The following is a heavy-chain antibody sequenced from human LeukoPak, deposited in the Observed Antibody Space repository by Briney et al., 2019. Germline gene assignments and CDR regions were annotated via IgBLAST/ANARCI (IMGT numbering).Heavy chain of an antibody. Sequence: GESLKISCKGSGYSFTSYWIGWVRQMPGKGLEWMGIIYPGDSDTRYSPSFQGQVTISADKSLSTAYLQWSSLKASDTAMYYCARQDCGGDCYSPDFDYWGQGTLVTVSS. V-gene: IGHV5-51*01. CDR3: ARQDCGGDCYSPDFDY. CDR2: IYPGDSDT. CDR1: GYSFTSYW. J-gene: IGHJ4*02. D-gene: IGHD2-21*02.